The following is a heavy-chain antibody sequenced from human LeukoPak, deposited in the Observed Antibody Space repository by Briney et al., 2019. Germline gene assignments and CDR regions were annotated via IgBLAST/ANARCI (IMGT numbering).Heavy chain of an antibody. CDR3: AKGTLYCSGGSCYGSGYFDY. D-gene: IGHD2-15*01. Sequence: GGSLRLSCVASGFTFDTYAISWVRQAPGKGLEWVSAISKSGDTTFYTDSVKGRFTISRDNSKYTLYLQMNSLRAEDTAVYYCAKGTLYCSGGSCYGSGYFDYWGQGTLVTVSS. CDR1: GFTFDTYA. CDR2: ISKSGDTT. V-gene: IGHV3-23*01. J-gene: IGHJ4*02.